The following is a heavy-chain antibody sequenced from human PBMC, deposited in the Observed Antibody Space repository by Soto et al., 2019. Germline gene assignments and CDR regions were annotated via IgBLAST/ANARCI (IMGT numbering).Heavy chain of an antibody. CDR2: FDPEDGET. D-gene: IGHD3-3*01. Sequence: VKVSCKVSGYTLTELSMHWVRQAPGKGLEWMGGFDPEDGETIYAQKFQGRVTMTEDTSTDTAYMELSSLRSEDTAVYYCATLSNDFWSGPNNWFDPWGQGTLVTVSS. J-gene: IGHJ5*02. CDR3: ATLSNDFWSGPNNWFDP. CDR1: GYTLTELS. V-gene: IGHV1-24*01.